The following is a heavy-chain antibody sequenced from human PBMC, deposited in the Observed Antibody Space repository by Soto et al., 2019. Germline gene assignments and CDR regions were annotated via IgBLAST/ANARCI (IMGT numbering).Heavy chain of an antibody. CDR3: AKKYYYDSSGYYY. Sequence: EVQLLESGGGLVQPGGSLRLSCEASGFTFSSYAMSWVRQDPGKGLEWVSAISGSGGSTYYADSVKGRFTISRDNSKNTLYLQMNSLRAEDTAVYYCAKKYYYDSSGYYYWGQGTLVTVSS. J-gene: IGHJ4*02. V-gene: IGHV3-23*01. CDR2: ISGSGGST. D-gene: IGHD3-22*01. CDR1: GFTFSSYA.